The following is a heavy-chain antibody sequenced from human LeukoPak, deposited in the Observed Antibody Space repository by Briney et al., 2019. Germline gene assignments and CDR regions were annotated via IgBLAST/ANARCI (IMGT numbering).Heavy chain of an antibody. V-gene: IGHV3-30-3*01. CDR3: ARGSLRYFDWLFDAFDI. Sequence: GGSLRLSCAASGFTFSSYAMHWVRQAPGKGLEWVAVISYDGSNKYYADSVKGRFTISRDNSKNTLYLQMNSLRAEDTAVYYCARGSLRYFDWLFDAFDIWGQGTMVTVSS. CDR2: ISYDGSNK. D-gene: IGHD3-9*01. J-gene: IGHJ3*02. CDR1: GFTFSSYA.